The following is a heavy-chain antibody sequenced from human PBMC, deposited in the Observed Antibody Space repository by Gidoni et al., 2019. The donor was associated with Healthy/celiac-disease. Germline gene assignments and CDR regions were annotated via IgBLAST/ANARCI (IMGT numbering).Heavy chain of an antibody. V-gene: IGHV3-33*08. Sequence: QVELVESGGAVVVPWRSRRRSCTASGFTFVGYGMRWVLQAPGKGLEWVAVIWYDGTGEYYADSVKGRLTISRDNSKNTLFLQMNSLRAEDTAVYYCASTVETYYFGYFDLWGRGTLVTVSS. D-gene: IGHD1-26*01. CDR2: IWYDGTGE. J-gene: IGHJ2*01. CDR3: ASTVETYYFGYFDL. CDR1: GFTFVGYG.